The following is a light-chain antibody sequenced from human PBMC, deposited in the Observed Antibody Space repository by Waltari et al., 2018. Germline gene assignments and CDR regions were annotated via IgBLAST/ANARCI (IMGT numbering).Light chain of an antibody. CDR2: AAS. V-gene: IGKV1-39*01. J-gene: IGKJ4*01. CDR3: QQSSSSPHT. CDR1: QAIRGY. Sequence: DIEMTQSPSSLSASVGDRVPITCRASQAIRGYLNWYQQKPGRAPKLLIYAASSLQSGVPSRFSGSGYGTDFTLTISSLQPEDFAIYSCQQSSSSPHTFGGGTKVEMK.